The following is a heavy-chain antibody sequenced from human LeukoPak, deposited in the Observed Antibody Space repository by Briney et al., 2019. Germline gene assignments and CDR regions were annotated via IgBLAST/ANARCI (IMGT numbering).Heavy chain of an antibody. J-gene: IGHJ5*02. CDR2: ISYDGSNK. V-gene: IGHV3-30-3*01. CDR3: ARSNWFDP. CDR1: GFTFSSYA. Sequence: QPGGSLRLSCAASGFTFSSYAMHWVRQAPGKGLEWVAVISYDGSNKYYADSVKGRFTISRDNSKNTLYLQMNSLRAEDTAVYYCARSNWFDPWGQGTLVTVSS.